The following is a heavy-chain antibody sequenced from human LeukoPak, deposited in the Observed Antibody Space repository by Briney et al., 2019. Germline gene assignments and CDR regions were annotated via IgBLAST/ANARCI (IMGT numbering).Heavy chain of an antibody. J-gene: IGHJ4*02. CDR1: GFTFSSDY. Sequence: PGGSLRLSCAASGFTFSSDYMHWVRQAPGKGLVWVSRISSGGSDTSYADSVKGRFTISRDNAKTTLYLQMNSLRAEDTAIYYCARASSANGLFINVDYWGQGTPVTVSS. CDR3: ARASSANGLFINVDY. CDR2: ISSGGSDT. D-gene: IGHD1-26*01. V-gene: IGHV3-74*01.